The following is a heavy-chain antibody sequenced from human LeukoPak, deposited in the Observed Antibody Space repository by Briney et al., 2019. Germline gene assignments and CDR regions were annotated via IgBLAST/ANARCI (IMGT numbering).Heavy chain of an antibody. D-gene: IGHD2-8*01. CDR3: GRGGSQRVSS. J-gene: IGHJ4*02. CDR1: GFSFSDFW. V-gene: IGHV3-7*01. CDR2: IKPDGSEK. Sequence: PGGSLRLSCTASGFSFSDFWTSWVRQAPGKGLEWVAKIKPDGSEKYYVDSVKGRFSISRDNAKKSLYLQMNNMRVEDTAVYYCGRGGSQRVSSWGQGTLVTVSS.